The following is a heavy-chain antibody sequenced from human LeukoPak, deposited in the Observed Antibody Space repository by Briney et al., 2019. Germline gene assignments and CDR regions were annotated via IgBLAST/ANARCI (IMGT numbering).Heavy chain of an antibody. Sequence: GGSLRLSCAASGFTFTSYGMNWVRQAPAKGLEWVAFIRDDGSNTYYTDSVKGRFTISRDNSKNSLYLQMNSLRAEDTAVYYCARGRERFDYWGQGTLVTVSS. J-gene: IGHJ4*02. V-gene: IGHV3-30*02. CDR1: GFTFTSYG. CDR3: ARGRERFDY. CDR2: IRDDGSNT. D-gene: IGHD1-26*01.